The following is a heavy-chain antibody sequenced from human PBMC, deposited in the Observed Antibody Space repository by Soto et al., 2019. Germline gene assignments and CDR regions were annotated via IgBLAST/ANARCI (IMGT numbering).Heavy chain of an antibody. Sequence: GASVKVSCKASGYTFTSYYMHWVRQAPGQGLEWMGIINPSGGSTSYAQKFQGRVTMTRDTSTSTVYMELSSLRSEDTAVYYCARDPREYYDFWSGYYYPMKTYYYYGMDVWGQGTTVTVSS. CDR1: GYTFTSYY. D-gene: IGHD3-3*01. CDR2: INPSGGST. V-gene: IGHV1-46*01. CDR3: ARDPREYYDFWSGYYYPMKTYYYYGMDV. J-gene: IGHJ6*02.